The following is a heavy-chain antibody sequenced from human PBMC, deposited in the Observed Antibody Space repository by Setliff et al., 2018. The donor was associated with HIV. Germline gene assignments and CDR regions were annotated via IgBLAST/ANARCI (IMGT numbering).Heavy chain of an antibody. J-gene: IGHJ1*01. CDR1: GFTFNTYT. CDR3: AREMAATAHPDDPYFQR. CDR2: ISYDGSYQ. Sequence: GESLKISCAASGFTFNTYTLHWVRQAPGKGLEWVAVISYDGSYQYYTGSVRGRFTISRDNSKNTLDLQMSSLRTEDTAVYFCAREMAATAHPDDPYFQRWGQGTLVTVSS. V-gene: IGHV3-30*04. D-gene: IGHD6-13*01.